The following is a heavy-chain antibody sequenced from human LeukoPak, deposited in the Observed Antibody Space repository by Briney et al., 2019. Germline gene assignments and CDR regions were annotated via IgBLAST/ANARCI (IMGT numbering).Heavy chain of an antibody. CDR1: GGSFTGNN. V-gene: IGHV4-34*01. J-gene: IGHJ4*02. D-gene: IGHD6-13*01. CDR3: ARGVYIAAAQYGY. CDR2: VNHSGST. Sequence: PSETLSLTCAVYGGSFTGNNWSWIRQPPGKGLEWIGEVNHSGSTSYNPSLKSRVTISVDTSKNQFSLKLSSVTAADTAVYYCARGVYIAAAQYGYWGQGTLVTVSS.